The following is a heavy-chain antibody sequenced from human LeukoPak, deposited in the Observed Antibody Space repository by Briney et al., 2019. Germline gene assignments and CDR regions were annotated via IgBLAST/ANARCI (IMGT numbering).Heavy chain of an antibody. Sequence: PSDTLSLTCAVSGDSIRSYYWSWIRQPPGKGLEWIGYIHASGSTKYNPSLKSRVTISLDTSKNQFSLKLSSVTAADTAMYYCARQAGGAFSSAVFDIWGQGTMVIVSS. CDR2: IHASGST. D-gene: IGHD2-8*02. J-gene: IGHJ3*02. CDR3: ARQAGGAFSSAVFDI. CDR1: GDSIRSYY. V-gene: IGHV4-4*09.